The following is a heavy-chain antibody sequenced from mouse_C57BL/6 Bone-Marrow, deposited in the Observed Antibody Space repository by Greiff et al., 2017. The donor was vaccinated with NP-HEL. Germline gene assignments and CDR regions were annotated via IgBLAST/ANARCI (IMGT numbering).Heavy chain of an antibody. CDR1: GFNIKDDY. Sequence: EVQLQQSGAELVRPGASVKLSCTASGFNIKDDYMHWVKQRPEQGLEWIGWIDPENGDTEYASKFQGKATITADTSSNTAYLQLSSLTSEDTAVYYCTTRRLLRFSGDYWGQGTSVTVSS. D-gene: IGHD1-1*01. CDR3: TTRRLLRFSGDY. CDR2: IDPENGDT. J-gene: IGHJ4*01. V-gene: IGHV14-4*01.